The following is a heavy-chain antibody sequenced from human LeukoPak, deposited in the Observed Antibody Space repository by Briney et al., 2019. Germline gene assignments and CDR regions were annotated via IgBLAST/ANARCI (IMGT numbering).Heavy chain of an antibody. CDR1: GFTFSSYS. CDR3: AELGITMIGGV. Sequence: NPGGSLRLSCAASGFTFSSYSFNWVRQAPGKGLEWVSSISSGSTYIYYADSVKGRFTISRDNAKNSLYLQMNSLRAEDTAVYYCAELGITMIGGVWGKGTTVTISS. J-gene: IGHJ6*04. V-gene: IGHV3-21*01. CDR2: ISSGSTYI. D-gene: IGHD3-10*02.